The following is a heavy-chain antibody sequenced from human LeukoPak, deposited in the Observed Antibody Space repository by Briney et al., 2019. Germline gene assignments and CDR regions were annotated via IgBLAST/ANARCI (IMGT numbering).Heavy chain of an antibody. CDR2: IRYDGSNK. J-gene: IGHJ5*02. Sequence: GGSLRLSCAASGFTFSSYGMHWVRQAPGKGLEWVAFIRYDGSNKYYADSVKGRFTMSRDNSKNTLYLQMGSLRDDDMAVYYCVRELYSSAWYWFDPWGQGTLVTVSS. V-gene: IGHV3-30*02. CDR1: GFTFSSYG. D-gene: IGHD6-13*01. CDR3: VRELYSSAWYWFDP.